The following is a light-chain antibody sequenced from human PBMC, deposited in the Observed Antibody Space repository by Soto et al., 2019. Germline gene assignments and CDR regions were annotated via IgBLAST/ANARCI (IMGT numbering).Light chain of an antibody. Sequence: QSALTRPASVSGSPGQSITISCTGTSSDVGAYNRVSWYQQHSGKAPKLMIYEVSNRPSGVSNRFSGSKSGNTASLTISGLQAEDEADYYCLSYTTSSSYVFGTGTKVTVL. V-gene: IGLV2-14*01. J-gene: IGLJ1*01. CDR3: LSYTTSSSYV. CDR1: SSDVGAYNR. CDR2: EVS.